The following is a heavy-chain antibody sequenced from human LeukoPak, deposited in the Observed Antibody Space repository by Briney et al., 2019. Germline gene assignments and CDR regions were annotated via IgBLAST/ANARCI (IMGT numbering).Heavy chain of an antibody. CDR3: ARSYDNSHYFYALFGY. V-gene: IGHV4-59*08. Sequence: SETLSLTCTVSGGPISGFYCSWVRQPPGKGLELIGYIYDSGSTNYNPSLKSRVTISIDTSKNQFSLRLTSVTAADTAVYYCARSYDNSHYFYALFGYWGQGTLVTVSS. CDR2: IYDSGST. D-gene: IGHD3-22*01. CDR1: GGPISGFY. J-gene: IGHJ4*02.